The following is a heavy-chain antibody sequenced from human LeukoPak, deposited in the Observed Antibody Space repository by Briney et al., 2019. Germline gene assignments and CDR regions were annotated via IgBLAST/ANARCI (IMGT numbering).Heavy chain of an antibody. CDR1: GFTFSGYW. D-gene: IGHD2-15*01. CDR3: VRGGGNFDY. Sequence: GGSLGLSCAASGFTFSGYWMSWVRQAPGKGLEWVANIKQDGSDKNCVDSVKGRFTISRDNAENSLYLQMNSLRAEDTAVYYCVRGGGNFDYWGQGTLVTVSS. V-gene: IGHV3-7*01. J-gene: IGHJ4*02. CDR2: IKQDGSDK.